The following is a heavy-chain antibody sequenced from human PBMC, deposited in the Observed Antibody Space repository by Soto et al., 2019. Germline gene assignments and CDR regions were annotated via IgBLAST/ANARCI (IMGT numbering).Heavy chain of an antibody. D-gene: IGHD6-19*01. CDR2: ISYDESDK. CDR1: GFTFRSYA. J-gene: IGHJ4*02. CDR3: ARDLSVAGPDY. V-gene: IGHV3-30*03. Sequence: SLRLSCAASGFTFRSYAMHWVRQAPGKGLEWVAVISYDESDKYYADSLKGRFTISRDNSKNTLYLQMNSLRGEDTAVYYCARDLSVAGPDYWGQGTLVTVPS.